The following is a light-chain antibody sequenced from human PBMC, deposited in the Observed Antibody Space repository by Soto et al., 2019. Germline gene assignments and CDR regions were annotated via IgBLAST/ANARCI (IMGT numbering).Light chain of an antibody. CDR2: WAS. CDR1: QSVLYTSNNKNH. J-gene: IGKJ3*01. CDR3: HQFCSIPIT. Sequence: DIVMTQSPDSLAVSLGERATINCKSSQSVLYTSNNKNHLAWYQQKPGQPPKLVIYWASTRESGVPDRFSGSGSGTDFTLTISSLQAEDVAVYYCHQFCSIPITFGPGTKVDIK. V-gene: IGKV4-1*01.